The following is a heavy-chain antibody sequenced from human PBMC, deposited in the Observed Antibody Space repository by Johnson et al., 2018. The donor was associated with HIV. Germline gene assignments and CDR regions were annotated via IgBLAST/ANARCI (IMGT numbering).Heavy chain of an antibody. Sequence: QVQLVESGGGVVQPGGSLRLSCAASGFSFSRYGMHWVRQAPGKGLEWVAVIRYDEISKYYADSVKGRFTISRDNSKSTLYLQMNSLRAEDTAVYYCASGFYYGSGSYHGAFDIWGQGTMVTVSS. V-gene: IGHV3-33*01. J-gene: IGHJ3*02. CDR1: GFSFSRYG. CDR3: ASGFYYGSGSYHGAFDI. D-gene: IGHD3-10*01. CDR2: IRYDEISK.